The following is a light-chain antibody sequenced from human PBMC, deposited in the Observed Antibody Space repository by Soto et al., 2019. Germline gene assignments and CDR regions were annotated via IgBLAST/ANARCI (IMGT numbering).Light chain of an antibody. CDR3: SSYTTSNTRQIV. CDR1: SSDVGGYNY. Sequence: QSVLTQPASVSGFPGQSITISCTGTSSDVGGYNYVSWYQHHPGKAPKLLIYDVSNRPSGISNRFSGSKSDNTASLTISGLQPEDEADDYCSSYTTSNTRQIVFGTGTKVTVL. J-gene: IGLJ1*01. V-gene: IGLV2-14*03. CDR2: DVS.